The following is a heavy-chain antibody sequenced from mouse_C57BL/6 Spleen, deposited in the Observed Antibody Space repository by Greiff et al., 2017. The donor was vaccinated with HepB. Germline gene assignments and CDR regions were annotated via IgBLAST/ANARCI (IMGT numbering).Heavy chain of an antibody. CDR3: ARRADGYYDYAMDY. V-gene: IGHV2-2*01. J-gene: IGHJ4*01. CDR2: IWSGGST. Sequence: QVQLKESGPGLVQPSQSLSITCTVSGFSLTSYGVHWVRQSPGKGLEWLGVIWSGGSTDYNAAFISRLSISKDNSKSQVFVKMNSLQADDTAIYYCARRADGYYDYAMDYWGQGTSVTVSS. CDR1: GFSLTSYG. D-gene: IGHD2-3*01.